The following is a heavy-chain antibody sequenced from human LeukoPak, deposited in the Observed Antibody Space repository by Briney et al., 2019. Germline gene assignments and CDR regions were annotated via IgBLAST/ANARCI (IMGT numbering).Heavy chain of an antibody. CDR2: ISAYNGNT. V-gene: IGHV1-18*01. CDR3: ARLARQILAAPFDY. D-gene: IGHD6-13*01. CDR1: GYTFTSYG. J-gene: IGHJ4*02. Sequence: ASVKVSCKASGYTFTSYGISWVRQAPGQGLEWMGWISAYNGNTNYAQKLQGRVTMTTDTSTSTAYMELRSLRSDDTAVYYCARLARQILAAPFDYWGQGTLVTVSS.